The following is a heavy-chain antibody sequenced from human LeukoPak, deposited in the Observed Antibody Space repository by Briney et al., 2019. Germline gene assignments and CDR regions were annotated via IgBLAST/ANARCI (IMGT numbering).Heavy chain of an antibody. J-gene: IGHJ4*02. D-gene: IGHD3-10*01. CDR1: GGSISSYY. CDR3: ARDRGTMVRGETHFDY. CDR2: IYTSGST. Sequence: SETLSLTCTVSGGSISSYYWSWIRQPAGKGLEWIGRIYTSGSTNYNPSLKSRVTMSVDTSKNQFSLKLSSVTAADTAVYYCARDRGTMVRGETHFDYWGQGTLVTVSS. V-gene: IGHV4-4*07.